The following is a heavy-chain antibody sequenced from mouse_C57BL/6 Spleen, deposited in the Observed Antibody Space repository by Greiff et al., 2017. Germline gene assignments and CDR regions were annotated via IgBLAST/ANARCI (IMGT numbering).Heavy chain of an antibody. CDR3: ASPIYYGYDEYFDV. V-gene: IGHV1-64*01. D-gene: IGHD2-2*01. Sequence: QVQLQQPGAELVKPGASVKLSCKASGYTFTSYWMHWVKQRPGQGLEWIGMIHPNSGSTNYNEKFKSKATLTVDKSSSTAYMQLSSLTSEDSAVYYCASPIYYGYDEYFDVWGTGTTVTVSS. CDR2: IHPNSGST. J-gene: IGHJ1*03. CDR1: GYTFTSYW.